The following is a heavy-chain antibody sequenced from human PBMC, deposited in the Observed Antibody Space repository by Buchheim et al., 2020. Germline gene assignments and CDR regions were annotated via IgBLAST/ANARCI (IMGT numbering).Heavy chain of an antibody. CDR3: AKGRSLEWLLSNRGNYYYMDV. J-gene: IGHJ6*03. Sequence: EVQLLESGGGLVQPGGSLRLSCAASGFTFSSYAMSWVRQAPGKGLEWVSAISGSGGSTYYADSVKGRFTISRDNSKNTLYLQMNSLRAEDTAVYYCAKGRSLEWLLSNRGNYYYMDVWGKGTT. D-gene: IGHD3-3*01. CDR2: ISGSGGST. CDR1: GFTFSSYA. V-gene: IGHV3-23*01.